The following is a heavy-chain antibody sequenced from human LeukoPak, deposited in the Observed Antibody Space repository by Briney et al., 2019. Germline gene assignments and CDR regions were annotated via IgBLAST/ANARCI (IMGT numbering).Heavy chain of an antibody. J-gene: IGHJ1*01. CDR3: ASFDRRVVNEYFQH. V-gene: IGHV1-69*13. D-gene: IGHD3-3*01. CDR1: GGTFSSYA. CDR2: IIPIFGTA. Sequence: GASVKVSCKASGGTFSSYAISWVRQAPGQGLEWMGGIIPIFGTANYAQKFQGRVTITADESTSTAYMELSSLRSEDTAVYYCASFDRRVVNEYFQHWGQGTLVTVSS.